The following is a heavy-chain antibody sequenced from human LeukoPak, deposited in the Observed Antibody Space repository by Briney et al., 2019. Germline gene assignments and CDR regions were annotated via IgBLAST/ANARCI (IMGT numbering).Heavy chain of an antibody. Sequence: GASVKVSCKASGYTFTGYYMHWVRQAPGQGLEWMGWINPNSGGTNYAQKFQGRVTMTRDTSISTAYMELSRLRPDDTAVYYCARGFVAAAGTIGYWGQGTLVTVSS. D-gene: IGHD6-13*01. J-gene: IGHJ4*02. CDR2: INPNSGGT. CDR3: ARGFVAAAGTIGY. CDR1: GYTFTGYY. V-gene: IGHV1-2*02.